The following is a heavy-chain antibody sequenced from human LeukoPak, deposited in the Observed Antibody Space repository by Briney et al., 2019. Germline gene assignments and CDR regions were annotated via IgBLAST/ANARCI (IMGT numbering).Heavy chain of an antibody. Sequence: GGSLRLSCAASGFTFSSYGFHWVRQAPGKGLESVAVIWYDGSQKYYADSVKGRFTISRDNSKNTLYLQMNGLRAEDTAFYYCAKDHGSGSYYNLPDYWGQGTLVTVSS. CDR3: AKDHGSGSYYNLPDY. CDR1: GFTFSSYG. V-gene: IGHV3-33*06. D-gene: IGHD3-10*01. J-gene: IGHJ4*02. CDR2: IWYDGSQK.